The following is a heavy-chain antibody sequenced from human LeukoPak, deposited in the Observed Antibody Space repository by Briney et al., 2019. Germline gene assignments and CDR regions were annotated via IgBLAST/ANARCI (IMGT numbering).Heavy chain of an antibody. CDR1: GFTLSSYG. D-gene: IGHD3-22*01. CDR3: ARSVTMIVVAPGY. Sequence: GGSLRLSCAASGFTLSSYGMHWVRQAPGKGLEWVAVIWYDGSNKYYADSVKGRFTISRDNSKNTLYLQMNSLRAEDTAVYYCARSVTMIVVAPGYWGQGTLVTVSS. V-gene: IGHV3-33*01. CDR2: IWYDGSNK. J-gene: IGHJ4*02.